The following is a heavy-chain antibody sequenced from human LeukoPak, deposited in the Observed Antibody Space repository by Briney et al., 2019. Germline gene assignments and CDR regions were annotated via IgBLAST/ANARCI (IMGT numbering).Heavy chain of an antibody. V-gene: IGHV4-38-2*02. J-gene: IGHJ5*02. CDR2: IYHSEST. CDR1: GYSISSGYY. D-gene: IGHD2-15*01. Sequence: SETLSLTCTVSGYSISSGYYWGWIRQPPGKGLEWIGSIYHSESTYYNPSLKSRVTISVDTSKNQFSLKLSSVTAADTAVYYCARSRLVVVAATLGWFDPWGQGTLVTVSS. CDR3: ARSRLVVVAATLGWFDP.